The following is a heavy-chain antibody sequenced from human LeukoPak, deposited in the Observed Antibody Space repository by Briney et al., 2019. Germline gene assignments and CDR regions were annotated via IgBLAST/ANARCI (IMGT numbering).Heavy chain of an antibody. V-gene: IGHV3-30*03. D-gene: IGHD1-26*01. CDR2: ISYDGSNK. J-gene: IGHJ4*02. Sequence: GGSLRLSCAASGFTFSSYGMHWVRQAPGKGLEWVAVISYDGSNKYYADSVKGRFTISRDNAKNSLYLQMNSLRAEDTAVYYCARGRGGSYPSGLDYWGQGTLVTVSS. CDR3: ARGRGGSYPSGLDY. CDR1: GFTFSSYG.